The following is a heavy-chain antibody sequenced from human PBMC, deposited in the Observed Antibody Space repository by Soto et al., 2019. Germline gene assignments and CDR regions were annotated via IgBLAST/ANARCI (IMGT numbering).Heavy chain of an antibody. CDR2: INPNSGGT. J-gene: IGHJ6*02. CDR3: ARSLTEGYCTITGCYTRPLYGMDV. Sequence: VNVSCKASGYTFSGYYIHWLRQAPGQGLEWMGWINPNSGGTNYAQKFQGRVTVTRDTPTSTAYMELSRLTSDDTAVYYCARSLTEGYCTITGCYTRPLYGMDVWGQGTTVTVSS. D-gene: IGHD2-2*02. CDR1: GYTFSGYY. V-gene: IGHV1-2*02.